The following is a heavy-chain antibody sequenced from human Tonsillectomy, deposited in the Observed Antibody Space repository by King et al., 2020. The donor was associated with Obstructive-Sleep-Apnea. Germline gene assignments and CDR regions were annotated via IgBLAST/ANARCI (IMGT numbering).Heavy chain of an antibody. CDR3: ARGLIPDIVVVVAALTQTLDAFDI. CDR1: EFTFSSYS. CDR2: ISSSSNYI. Sequence: DVQLVESGGGLVKPGGSLRLSCAASEFTFSSYSMNWVRQAPGKGLEWVSSISSSSNYIYYADSVKGRFTISRDNAKNSLYLQMNNLRAEETAVYYCARGLIPDIVVVVAALTQTLDAFDIWGQGTMVTVSS. V-gene: IGHV3-21*01. D-gene: IGHD2-15*01. J-gene: IGHJ3*02.